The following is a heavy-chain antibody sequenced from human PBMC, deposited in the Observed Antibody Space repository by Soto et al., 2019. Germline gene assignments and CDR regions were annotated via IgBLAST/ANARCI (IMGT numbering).Heavy chain of an antibody. J-gene: IGHJ3*02. CDR3: ARERAQMVTGESSGWYNAFDI. V-gene: IGHV1-46*01. CDR1: GYTFTSYY. D-gene: IGHD6-19*01. Sequence: ASVKVSCKASGYTFTSYYMHWVRQAPGQGLEWMGIINPSGGSTSCAQKFQGRVTMTRDTSTSTVYMELSSLRSEDTAVYYCARERAQMVTGESSGWYNAFDIRGQGTMVTVSS. CDR2: INPSGGST.